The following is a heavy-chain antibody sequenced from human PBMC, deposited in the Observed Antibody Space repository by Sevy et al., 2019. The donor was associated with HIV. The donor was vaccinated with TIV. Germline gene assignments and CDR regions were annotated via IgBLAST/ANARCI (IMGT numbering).Heavy chain of an antibody. Sequence: GGSLRLSCTTSGFTFDDYAMNWFRQAPGKGLEWVAFITRNSYEAYGGTTDYAASVKVRFIISRDNSKSIAYLQMNSLKTEDTAVYYCTRGLATADTPEYYFDYWGQGTLVTVSS. D-gene: IGHD5-12*01. CDR2: ITRNSYEAYGGTT. V-gene: IGHV3-49*03. CDR3: TRGLATADTPEYYFDY. J-gene: IGHJ4*02. CDR1: GFTFDDYA.